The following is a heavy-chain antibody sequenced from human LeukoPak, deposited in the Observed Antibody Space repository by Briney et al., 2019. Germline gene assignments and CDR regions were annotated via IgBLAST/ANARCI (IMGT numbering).Heavy chain of an antibody. CDR3: ARVPQPAYYMDV. Sequence: ASVKVSCKASGYTFTSYDINWVRQATGQGLEWMGWMNPNSGNTGYAQKFQGRVTITRNTSISTAYMELSSLRSEDTAVYYCARVPQPAYYMDVWGKGTTVTASS. CDR1: GYTFTSYD. V-gene: IGHV1-8*01. CDR2: MNPNSGNT. D-gene: IGHD2-2*01. J-gene: IGHJ6*03.